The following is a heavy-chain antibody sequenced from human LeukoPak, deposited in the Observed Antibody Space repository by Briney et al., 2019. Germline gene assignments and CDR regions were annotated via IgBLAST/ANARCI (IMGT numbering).Heavy chain of an antibody. Sequence: GGSLRLSCAASGFTFSGSALHWVCQASGKGLEWIGRIRSKTNNYATTYAASVTGRFTISRDDAENTAYLQMNSLRAEDMALYYCAKGPKQWLGDEFDYWGQGTLVTVSS. CDR3: AKGPKQWLGDEFDY. V-gene: IGHV3-73*01. CDR2: IRSKTNNYAT. D-gene: IGHD6-19*01. CDR1: GFTFSGSA. J-gene: IGHJ4*02.